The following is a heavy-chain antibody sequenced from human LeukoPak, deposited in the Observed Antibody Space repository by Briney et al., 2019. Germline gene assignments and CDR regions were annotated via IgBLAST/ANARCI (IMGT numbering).Heavy chain of an antibody. CDR1: GGSISSSSYY. CDR3: ARRGGGDSIPHYYYYYYMDV. D-gene: IGHD4-17*01. CDR2: IYYSGST. V-gene: IGHV4-39*01. J-gene: IGHJ6*03. Sequence: PSETLSLTCTVSGGSISSSSYYWGWIRQPPGKGLEWIGSIYYSGSTYYNPSLKSRVTISVDTSKNQFSLKLSSVTAADTAVYYCARRGGGDSIPHYYYYYYMDVWGKGTTVTISS.